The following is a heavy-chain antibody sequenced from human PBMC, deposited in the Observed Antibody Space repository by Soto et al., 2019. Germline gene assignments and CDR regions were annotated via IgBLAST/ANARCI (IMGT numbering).Heavy chain of an antibody. D-gene: IGHD5-18*01. CDR1: DGSVSSGSYQ. V-gene: IGHV4-61*01. CDR2: VYHSGSA. CDR3: ARDQWIQSFDY. Sequence: SETLSLTCTVSDGSVSSGSYQWSLMRQPPGKGLEWIGHVYHSGSANYNPSLKSRVTISVDTSKNQFSLKLRSLTAADTPVYYCARDQWIQSFDYWGQGALVTVSS. J-gene: IGHJ4*02.